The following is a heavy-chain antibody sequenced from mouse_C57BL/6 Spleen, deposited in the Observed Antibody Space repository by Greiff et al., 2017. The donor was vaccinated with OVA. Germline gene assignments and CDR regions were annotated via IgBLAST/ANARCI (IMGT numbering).Heavy chain of an antibody. CDR2: ISSGGSYT. Sequence: EVHLVESGGDLVKPGGSLKLSCAASGFTFSSYGMSWVRQTPDKRLEWVATISSGGSYTYYPDSVKGRFTISRDNAKNTLYLQMSSLKSEDTAMYYCARGGLRPYFDVWGTGTTVTVSS. J-gene: IGHJ1*03. V-gene: IGHV5-6*01. D-gene: IGHD2-4*01. CDR1: GFTFSSYG. CDR3: ARGGLRPYFDV.